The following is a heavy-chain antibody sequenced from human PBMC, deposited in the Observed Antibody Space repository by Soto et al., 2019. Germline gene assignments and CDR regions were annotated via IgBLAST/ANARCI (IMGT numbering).Heavy chain of an antibody. CDR1: GFAFSSYW. J-gene: IGHJ5*02. D-gene: IGHD6-19*01. CDR2: ISSDGRNT. Sequence: EVQLVESGGGLVQPGGSLRLSCAASGFAFSSYWMQWVRQPPGKGPVWVSRISSDGRNTTYADPVKGRFTISSDNAKNTPHLQMTSLTDDDTAVYYCIKASTVTGVGGYRWGQGTLVTVSS. V-gene: IGHV3-74*03. CDR3: IKASTVTGVGGYR.